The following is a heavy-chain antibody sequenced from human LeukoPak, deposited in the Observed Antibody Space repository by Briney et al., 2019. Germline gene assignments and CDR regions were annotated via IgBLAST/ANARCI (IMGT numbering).Heavy chain of an antibody. CDR3: ARGPYPLRWGYYYYGMDV. J-gene: IGHJ6*02. D-gene: IGHD3-16*01. CDR2: INHSGST. V-gene: IGHV4-34*01. Sequence: SETLSLTCAVYGGSFSGYYWSWIRQPPGKGLEWIGEINHSGSTNYNPSLKSRVTISVDTSKNQFSLKLSSVTAADTAVYYCARGPYPLRWGYYYYGMDVWGQGTTVTVSS. CDR1: GGSFSGYY.